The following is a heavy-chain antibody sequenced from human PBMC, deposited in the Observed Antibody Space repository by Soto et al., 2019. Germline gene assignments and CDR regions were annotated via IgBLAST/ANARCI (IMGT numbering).Heavy chain of an antibody. D-gene: IGHD5-18*01. CDR2: IIPILGIA. J-gene: IGHJ6*02. V-gene: IGHV1-69*08. CDR3: ARDKDTAMEYYYYYGMDV. Sequence: QVQLVQSGAEVKKPGSSVKVSCKASGGTFSSYTISWVRQAPGQGLEWMGRIIPILGIANYAQKFQGRVKITADKSTSKADIELSSRRSDDTAVYYCARDKDTAMEYYYYYGMDVWGQGTTVTVSS. CDR1: GGTFSSYT.